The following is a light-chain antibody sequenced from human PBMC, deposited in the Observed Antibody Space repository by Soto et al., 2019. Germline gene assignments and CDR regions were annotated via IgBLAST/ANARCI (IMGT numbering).Light chain of an antibody. CDR3: AAWDDSLNGPVV. CDR1: NSNIESNA. CDR2: SNN. J-gene: IGLJ2*01. Sequence: QSVLTQPPSASGTPGQRVTISCSGSNSNIESNAVNWYRQLPGTAPKLLIYSNNQRPSGVPDRFSGSKSGTSASLAISGVQSEDEADYYCAAWDDSLNGPVVFGGGTKLTVL. V-gene: IGLV1-44*01.